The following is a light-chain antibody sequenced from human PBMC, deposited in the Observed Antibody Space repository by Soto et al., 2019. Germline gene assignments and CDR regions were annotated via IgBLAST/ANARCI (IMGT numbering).Light chain of an antibody. CDR1: QSISSW. V-gene: IGKV1-5*01. CDR3: QQYNSYQRT. CDR2: DAS. Sequence: DIQMTQSPSTLSASVGDRVTITCRASQSISSWLAWYQQKPGKAPKLLIYDASSLESGVPSRFSGSGSGTEFPRTISSLQPDDFATYYCQQYNSYQRTFGQGTKVEIK. J-gene: IGKJ1*01.